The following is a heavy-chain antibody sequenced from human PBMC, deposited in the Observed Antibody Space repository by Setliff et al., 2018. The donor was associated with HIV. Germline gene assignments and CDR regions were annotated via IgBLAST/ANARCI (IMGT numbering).Heavy chain of an antibody. Sequence: GASVKVSCKASGYTFTSYYIHWVRQAPGQGLEWMGVIHTSGGSTSYAQSFQDRVTMTRDTSTSTVYMELSSLRSEDTAVYYCARVRYCSGGSCYGGEYWFDPWGQGTLVTVS. CDR2: IHTSGGST. CDR3: ARVRYCSGGSCYGGEYWFDP. D-gene: IGHD2-15*01. J-gene: IGHJ5*02. V-gene: IGHV1-46*01. CDR1: GYTFTSYY.